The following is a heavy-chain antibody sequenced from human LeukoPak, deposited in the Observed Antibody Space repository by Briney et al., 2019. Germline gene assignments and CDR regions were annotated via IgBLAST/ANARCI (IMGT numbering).Heavy chain of an antibody. Sequence: ASVKVSCKASGYTFTSYGINWVRQAPGQGLEWMGWISAYNGNTKYAQNLQGRVTMTTDTSTSTAYMELRSLRSDDTAVYYCARGGTICSGGDCYLNRLDPWGQGTLVTVSS. D-gene: IGHD2-21*02. V-gene: IGHV1-18*01. CDR2: ISAYNGNT. CDR3: ARGGTICSGGDCYLNRLDP. CDR1: GYTFTSYG. J-gene: IGHJ5*02.